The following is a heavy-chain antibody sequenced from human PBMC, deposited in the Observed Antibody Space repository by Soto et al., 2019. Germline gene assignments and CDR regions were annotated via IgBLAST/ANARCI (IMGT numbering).Heavy chain of an antibody. D-gene: IGHD3-22*01. V-gene: IGHV6-1*01. Sequence: PSQTRSLTCDISGDSVSTNTATWDWIRQSPSRGLEWLGRTYYRSRWYFDYAVSVKSRITISPDISNNQVSLQLTSVTPDDTAIYYCVRLIGNSWLDSWGQGTLVTVS. CDR2: TYYRSRWYF. CDR3: VRLIGNSWLDS. J-gene: IGHJ5*01. CDR1: GDSVSTNTAT.